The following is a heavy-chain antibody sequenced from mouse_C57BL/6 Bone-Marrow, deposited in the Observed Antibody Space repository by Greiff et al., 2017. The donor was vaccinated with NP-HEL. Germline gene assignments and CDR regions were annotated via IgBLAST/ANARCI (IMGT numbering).Heavy chain of an antibody. CDR2: IDPSDSYT. V-gene: IGHV1-69*01. D-gene: IGHD3-1*01. Sequence: QVQLQQPGAELVMPGASVKLSCKASGYTFTSYWMHWVKQRPGQGLEWIGEIDPSDSYTNYNQKFTGKSTLTVDKSSSTAYMQLSSLTSEDSAVYYCARGSRGEDYFDYWGQGTTLTVSS. CDR1: GYTFTSYW. CDR3: ARGSRGEDYFDY. J-gene: IGHJ2*01.